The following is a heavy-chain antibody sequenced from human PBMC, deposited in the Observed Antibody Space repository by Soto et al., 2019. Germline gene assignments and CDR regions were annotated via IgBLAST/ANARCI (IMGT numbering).Heavy chain of an antibody. CDR3: ARGRAARKGMKQYGMDV. CDR2: INPNSGGT. J-gene: IGHJ6*02. Sequence: QVQLVQSGAEVKKPGASVKVSCKASGYTFTGYYMHWVRQAPGQGLEWMGWINPNSGGTNYAQKFQGRVTMTRNTSISTAYMELSSLRSEDTAVYYCARGRAARKGMKQYGMDVWGQGTTVTVSS. D-gene: IGHD6-13*01. V-gene: IGHV1-2*02. CDR1: GYTFTGYY.